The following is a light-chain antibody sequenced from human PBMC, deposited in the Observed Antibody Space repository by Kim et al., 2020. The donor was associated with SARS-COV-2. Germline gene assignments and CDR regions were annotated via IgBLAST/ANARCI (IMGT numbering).Light chain of an antibody. V-gene: IGLV4-69*01. Sequence: QLVLTQSPSASASLGASVKLTCTLSSGHNNYAIAWHQQQPEKGPRYLMKLNSDGSHSKGDGIPDRFSGSSSGAERYLTISSLQSEDEADYYCQTWGTGILVFGGGTQLTVL. CDR3: QTWGTGILV. J-gene: IGLJ3*02. CDR1: SGHNNYA. CDR2: LNSDGSH.